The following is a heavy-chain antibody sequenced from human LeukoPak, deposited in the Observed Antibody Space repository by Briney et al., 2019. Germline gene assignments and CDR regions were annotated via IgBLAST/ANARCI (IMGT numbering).Heavy chain of an antibody. Sequence: PSETLSLTCAVYGGSFSGYYWSWIRQPPGKGLEWIGEINHSGSTNYNPFLKSRVTISVDTSKNQFSLKLSSVTAADTAVYYCARGLDYYYDSSGWFYWGQGTLVTVSS. CDR1: GGSFSGYY. D-gene: IGHD3-22*01. V-gene: IGHV4-34*01. J-gene: IGHJ4*02. CDR3: ARGLDYYYDSSGWFY. CDR2: INHSGST.